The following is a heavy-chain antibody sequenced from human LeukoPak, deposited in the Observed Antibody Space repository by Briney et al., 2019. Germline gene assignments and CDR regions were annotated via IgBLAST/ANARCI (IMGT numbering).Heavy chain of an antibody. D-gene: IGHD3/OR15-3a*01. CDR2: IYSGGST. J-gene: IGHJ3*02. CDR1: GFTVSSNY. CDR3: ARDMDGLNAFDI. Sequence: GGSLRLSCAASGFTVSSNYMNWVRQAPGKGLECVSVIYSGGSTYYADSVKGRFTISRDKSKNTLYPQMNSLRAEDTAVYYCARDMDGLNAFDIWGQGTMVTVSS. V-gene: IGHV3-53*05.